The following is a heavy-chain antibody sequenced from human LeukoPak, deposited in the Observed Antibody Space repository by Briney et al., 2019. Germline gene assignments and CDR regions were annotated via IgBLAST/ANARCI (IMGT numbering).Heavy chain of an antibody. D-gene: IGHD6-19*01. CDR1: GGSFSGYY. V-gene: IGHV4-34*01. Sequence: SETLSLTCAVYGGSFSGYYWSWIRQPPGKGLGWIGEINHSGSTNYNPSLKSRVTISVDTSKNQCSLKLSSVTAADTAVYYCARISSRGYYYYYGMDVWGQGTTVTVSS. J-gene: IGHJ6*02. CDR2: INHSGST. CDR3: ARISSRGYYYYYGMDV.